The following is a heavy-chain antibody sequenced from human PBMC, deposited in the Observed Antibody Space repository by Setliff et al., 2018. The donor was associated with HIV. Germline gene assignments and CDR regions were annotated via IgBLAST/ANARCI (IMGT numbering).Heavy chain of an antibody. CDR2: FHYTGGT. V-gene: IGHV4-59*01. CDR1: GVSINTYY. Sequence: SETLSLTCSVSGVSINTYYWNWVRQSGTGLEWIGYFHYTGGTSYNPSLTRRVTLSADTSKNQFSLNLTSVTAADTAVYYCARKNYGGAFEIWGLGTMVTVSS. J-gene: IGHJ3*02. CDR3: ARKNYGGAFEI. D-gene: IGHD3-16*01.